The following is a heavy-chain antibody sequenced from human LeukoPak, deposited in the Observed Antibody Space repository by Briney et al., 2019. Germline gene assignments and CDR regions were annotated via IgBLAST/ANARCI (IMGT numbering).Heavy chain of an antibody. Sequence: GGTLRLSCAASGFTFSSYVMSWVRQAPGKGLEWVSAISGSGGSTYYAVSVKGRFTISRDNSKNTLYLQMNSLRAEDTAVYYCALTPPLWFGELLLRFDYWGQGTLVTVSS. V-gene: IGHV3-23*01. CDR3: ALTPPLWFGELLLRFDY. CDR1: GFTFSSYV. J-gene: IGHJ4*02. D-gene: IGHD3-10*01. CDR2: ISGSGGST.